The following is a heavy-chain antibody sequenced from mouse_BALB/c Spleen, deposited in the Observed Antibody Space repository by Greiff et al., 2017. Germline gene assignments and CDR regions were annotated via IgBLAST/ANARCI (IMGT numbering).Heavy chain of an antibody. J-gene: IGHJ3*01. CDR1: GFTFSSYT. CDR2: ISNGGGST. V-gene: IGHV5-12-2*01. Sequence: EVKLVESGGGLVQPGGSLKLSCAASGFTFSSYTMSWVRQTPEKRLEWVAYISNGGGSTYYPDTVKGRFTISRDNAKNTLYLQMSSLKSEDTAMYYCARNYDGYSGWFAYWGQGTLVTVSA. CDR3: ARNYDGYSGWFAY. D-gene: IGHD2-3*01.